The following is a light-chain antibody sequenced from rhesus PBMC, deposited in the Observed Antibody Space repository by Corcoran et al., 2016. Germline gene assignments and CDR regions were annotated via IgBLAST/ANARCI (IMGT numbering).Light chain of an antibody. CDR3: SSYATTSPGL. Sequence: QAALTQSPSVSGSPGQSVTISCTGTSNDIGGFNRVSWYQQHPGKAPKLMIYAVSQRPSGVSDRFSGSKSGNTASLPISGLQAEDDADHYCSSYATTSPGLFGGGTRLTVL. J-gene: IGLJ2*01. CDR1: SNDIGGFNR. CDR2: AVS. V-gene: IGLV2-13*02.